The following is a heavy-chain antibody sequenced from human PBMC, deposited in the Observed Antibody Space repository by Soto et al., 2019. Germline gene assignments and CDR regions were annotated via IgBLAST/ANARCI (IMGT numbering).Heavy chain of an antibody. V-gene: IGHV4-61*05. Sequence: SETLSLTCTVSGGSISSGGYYWSWIRQQPGKGLEWIGYFFYSGSTNYNPSLKSRVTISGDKSKNQFSLRLTSVTAADTAVYYCGIVDMITFRGITGPNDAFDRWGQGKMVTVSS. D-gene: IGHD3-16*01. CDR3: GIVDMITFRGITGPNDAFDR. J-gene: IGHJ3*01. CDR1: GGSISSGGYY. CDR2: FFYSGST.